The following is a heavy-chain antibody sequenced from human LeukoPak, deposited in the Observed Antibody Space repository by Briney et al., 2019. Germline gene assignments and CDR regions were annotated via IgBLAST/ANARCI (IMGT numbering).Heavy chain of an antibody. CDR1: GGSISSYY. V-gene: IGHV4-59*08. Sequence: PSETLSLTCTVSGGSISSYYWSWIRQPPGKGLEWIGYIYYSGNTNYSPSLKSRVTISLDTSQNQFSLKLSSVTAADTAVYYCARHSYGDYAGNYVMDVWGQGTTVTVSS. CDR3: ARHSYGDYAGNYVMDV. D-gene: IGHD4-17*01. J-gene: IGHJ6*02. CDR2: IYYSGNT.